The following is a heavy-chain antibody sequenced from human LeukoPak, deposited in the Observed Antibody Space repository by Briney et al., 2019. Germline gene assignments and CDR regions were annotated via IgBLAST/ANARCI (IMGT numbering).Heavy chain of an antibody. CDR2: IRYDGSNK. J-gene: IGHJ4*02. V-gene: IGHV3-30*02. D-gene: IGHD6-13*01. Sequence: GGSLRLSCAASGFTFSNYGMHWVRQAPGKGLEWVAFIRYDGSNKYYADSVKGRFTISRDNSKNTLYMQMNSLRSEDTAVYYCAKDMVAAPGGYYFDYWGQGTLVTVSS. CDR3: AKDMVAAPGGYYFDY. CDR1: GFTFSNYG.